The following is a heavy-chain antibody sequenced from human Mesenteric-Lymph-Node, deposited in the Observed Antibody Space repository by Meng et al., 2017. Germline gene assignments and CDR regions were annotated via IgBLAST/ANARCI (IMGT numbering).Heavy chain of an antibody. CDR1: GFTFSSYW. D-gene: IGHD1-1*01. CDR2: INSDGSST. J-gene: IGHJ4*02. Sequence: GGSLRLSCAASGFTFSSYWMHWVRQAPGKGLVWVSRINSDGSSTSYAESVKGRFTISRDNAKNTLYLQMNSLRAEDTAVYYCAKEEDSGTTHYWGQETLVTVSS. V-gene: IGHV3-74*01. CDR3: AKEEDSGTTHY.